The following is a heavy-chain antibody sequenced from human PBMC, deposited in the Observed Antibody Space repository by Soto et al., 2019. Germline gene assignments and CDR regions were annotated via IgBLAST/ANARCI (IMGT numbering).Heavy chain of an antibody. Sequence: ASVKVSCKASGYTFTSYDINWVRQATGQGLEWMGWMNPNSGNTGYAQKFQGRVTMTRNTSISTAYMELSSLRSEDTAVYYCARGQYYDFWSGYVNLSYYYGMDVWGQGTTVTVSS. V-gene: IGHV1-8*01. CDR3: ARGQYYDFWSGYVNLSYYYGMDV. D-gene: IGHD3-3*01. CDR1: GYTFTSYD. J-gene: IGHJ6*02. CDR2: MNPNSGNT.